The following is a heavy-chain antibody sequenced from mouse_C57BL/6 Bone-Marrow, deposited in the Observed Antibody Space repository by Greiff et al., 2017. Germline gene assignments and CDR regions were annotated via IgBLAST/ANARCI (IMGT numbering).Heavy chain of an antibody. CDR2: IHPNSGST. V-gene: IGHV1-64*01. Sequence: QVQLQQPGAELVKPGASVKLSCKASGYTFTSYWMHWVKQRPGQGLEWIGKIHPNSGSTNYNEKFKSKATLTVDKSSSTAYMQLSSLTSEESAVYYCARYGYHLAMDDWGQGTTVTVSS. D-gene: IGHD2-2*01. CDR3: ARYGYHLAMDD. J-gene: IGHJ4*01. CDR1: GYTFTSYW.